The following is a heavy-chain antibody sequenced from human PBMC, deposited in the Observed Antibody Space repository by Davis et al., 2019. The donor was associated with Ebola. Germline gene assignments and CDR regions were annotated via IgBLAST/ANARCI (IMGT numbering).Heavy chain of an antibody. CDR3: AREDSSPHRNYYYYYGMDV. V-gene: IGHV3-33*01. CDR1: GFTFSSYG. J-gene: IGHJ6*02. Sequence: GGSLRLSCAASGFTFSSYGMHWVRQAPGKGLEWVAVIWYDGSNKYYADSVKGRFTISRDNSKNTLYLQMNSLRAEDTAVYYCAREDSSPHRNYYYYYGMDVWGQGTTVTVSS. D-gene: IGHD6-13*01. CDR2: IWYDGSNK.